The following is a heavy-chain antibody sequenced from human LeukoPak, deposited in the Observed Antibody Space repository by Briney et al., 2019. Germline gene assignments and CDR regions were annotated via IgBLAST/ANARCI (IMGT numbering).Heavy chain of an antibody. CDR2: ISGSGGSI. V-gene: IGHV3-23*01. CDR1: GFTFSSYA. J-gene: IGHJ4*02. CDR3: AKTWGSKGRRDYYFDY. Sequence: PGGSLRLSCAASGFTFSSYAMSWVRQAPGKGLEWVSAISGSGGSIYYGDSVKGRFTISRDNSKNTLYLQMNSLRAEDTAVYYCAKTWGSKGRRDYYFDYWGQGTLVTVSS. D-gene: IGHD7-27*01.